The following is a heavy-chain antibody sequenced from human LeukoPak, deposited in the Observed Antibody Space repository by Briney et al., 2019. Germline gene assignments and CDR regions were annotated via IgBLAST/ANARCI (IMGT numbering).Heavy chain of an antibody. Sequence: SETLSLTCAVYGGSFSDYYWGWIRQPPGKGLEWIGSVYHSEHTSYNPSLKSRVTVSLDTSKNQFTLKLSSVTAADTAVYYCARGPGGYNHNWFDPWGQGTLVIVSS. D-gene: IGHD5-24*01. J-gene: IGHJ5*02. CDR1: GGSFSDYY. CDR2: VYHSEHT. CDR3: ARGPGGYNHNWFDP. V-gene: IGHV4-34*01.